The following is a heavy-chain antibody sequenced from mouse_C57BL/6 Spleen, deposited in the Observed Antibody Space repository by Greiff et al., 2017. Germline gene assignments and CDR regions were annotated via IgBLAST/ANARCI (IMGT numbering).Heavy chain of an antibody. CDR2: IRNKANGYTT. J-gene: IGHJ2*01. CDR3: ERGGGGGDYFDY. V-gene: IGHV7-3*01. Sequence: EVMLVESGGGLVQPGGSLSLSCAASGFTFTDYYMSWVRQPPGKALEWLGFIRNKANGYTTEYSASVKGRFTISRDNSQSILYLQMNARRAEDSATYYWERGGGGGDYFDYWGQGTTLTVSS. CDR1: GFTFTDYY.